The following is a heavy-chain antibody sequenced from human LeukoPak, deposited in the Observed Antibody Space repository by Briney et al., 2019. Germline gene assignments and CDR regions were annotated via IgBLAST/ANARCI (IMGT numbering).Heavy chain of an antibody. D-gene: IGHD2-2*01. CDR1: GYSISSGYY. CDR2: IYHSGST. Sequence: SETLSLTCTGSGYSISSGYYWGWIRQPPGKGLEWIGSIYHSGSTYYNPSLKSRVTISVDTSKNQFSLKLSSVTAADTAVYYCAREIVVVPAANYFDYWGQGTLVTVSS. CDR3: AREIVVVPAANYFDY. V-gene: IGHV4-38-2*02. J-gene: IGHJ4*02.